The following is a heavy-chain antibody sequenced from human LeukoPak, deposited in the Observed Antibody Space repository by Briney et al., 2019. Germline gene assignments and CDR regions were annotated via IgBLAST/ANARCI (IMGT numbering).Heavy chain of an antibody. CDR3: ARYYYDSSGPGDAFDI. D-gene: IGHD3-22*01. J-gene: IGHJ3*02. CDR1: GFTFSSYE. CDR2: ISSSGSTI. Sequence: GGSLRLSCAASGFTFSSYEMNWVRQAPGKGLEWVSYISSSGSTIYYADSVKGRFTISRDNAKNSLYLQMNSLRAEDTAVYYCARYYYDSSGPGDAFDIWGQGTMVTVSS. V-gene: IGHV3-48*03.